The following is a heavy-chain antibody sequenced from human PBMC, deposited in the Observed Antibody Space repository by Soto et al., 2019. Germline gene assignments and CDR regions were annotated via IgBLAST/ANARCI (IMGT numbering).Heavy chain of an antibody. D-gene: IGHD2-15*01. CDR1: GGTFSLHS. CDR2: TISIFGSS. Sequence: QVHVVQSGAEVKRPGSSVKVSCKASGGTFSLHSIDWVRQAAGQGLEWMGRTISIFGSSISAQKFQHRVSMTADSSTGTAYMERKNLTSEDTGVYFCVAYCSGGTCSGPPYGLDVWGRGTTVIVSS. V-gene: IGHV1-69*18. J-gene: IGHJ6*02. CDR3: VAYCSGGTCSGPPYGLDV.